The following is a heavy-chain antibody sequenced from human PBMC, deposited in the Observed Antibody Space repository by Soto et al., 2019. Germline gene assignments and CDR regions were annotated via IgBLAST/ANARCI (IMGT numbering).Heavy chain of an antibody. CDR1: GFTFDDYA. D-gene: IGHD6-6*01. V-gene: IGHV3-9*01. Sequence: GGSLRLSCAASGFTFDDYAMHWVRQAPGKGLEWVSGISWNSGSIGYADSVKGRFTISRDNAKNSLYLQMNSLRAEDTALYYCAKDMGPGMDSSSSLYYYGMDVWGQGTTVTVSS. CDR3: AKDMGPGMDSSSSLYYYGMDV. CDR2: ISWNSGSI. J-gene: IGHJ6*02.